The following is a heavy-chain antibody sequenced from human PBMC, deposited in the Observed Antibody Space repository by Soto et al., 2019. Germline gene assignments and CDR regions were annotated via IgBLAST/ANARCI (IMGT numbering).Heavy chain of an antibody. D-gene: IGHD3-10*01. CDR3: MNLYSYGSGSYYK. CDR2: MSGSGGST. Sequence: EVQLLESGGGLVQPGGSLRLSCAASGFTFSTYAMSWVRQAPGKGLEWVSGMSGSGGSTYYADSVKGQITISRDNSKNTLYLQMNSLRAEDAAVYYCMNLYSYGSGSYYKWGQGTLVTVSS. J-gene: IGHJ4*02. CDR1: GFTFSTYA. V-gene: IGHV3-23*01.